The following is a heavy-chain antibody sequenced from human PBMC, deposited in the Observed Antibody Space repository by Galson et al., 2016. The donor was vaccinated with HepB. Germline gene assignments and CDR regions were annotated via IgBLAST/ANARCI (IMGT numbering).Heavy chain of an antibody. J-gene: IGHJ6*02. D-gene: IGHD2-2*01. CDR2: ISSNGGST. V-gene: IGHV3-64*01. CDR1: GFTFSSYA. Sequence: SLRLSCAASGFTFSSYAMHWVRQAPGKGLEYVSAISSNGGSTYYAHSVKGRFTISRDNSKNTLYLQMGSLRAEDMAVYYCARSLTLYCISTTCYGNYYGMDVWGQGTTVTVSS. CDR3: ARSLTLYCISTTCYGNYYGMDV.